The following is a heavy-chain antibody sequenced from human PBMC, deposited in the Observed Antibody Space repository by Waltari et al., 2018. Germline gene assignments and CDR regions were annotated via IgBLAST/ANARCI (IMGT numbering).Heavy chain of an antibody. CDR3: AGSGPTYGDYHKFDY. Sequence: EVQLVESGGGLVKPGGSLRLSCAASGFTFSSYSMNWVRQAPGKGLEWVSSISSSSSYIYYADSVKGRFTISRDNAKNSLYLQMNSLRAEDTAVYYCAGSGPTYGDYHKFDYWGQGTLVTVSS. D-gene: IGHD4-17*01. J-gene: IGHJ4*02. V-gene: IGHV3-21*01. CDR1: GFTFSSYS. CDR2: ISSSSSYI.